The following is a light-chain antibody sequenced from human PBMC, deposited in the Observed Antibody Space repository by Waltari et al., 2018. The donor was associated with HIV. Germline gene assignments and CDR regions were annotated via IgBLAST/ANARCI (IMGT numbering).Light chain of an antibody. CDR1: SSNIGAGYA. Sequence: QSVLTQPPSVPGAPGQRVPISCPGSSSNIGAGYAVPWYQQFPGPVPRLLIYDNTNRPSGVPDRFSASKSGTSASLAISGLQAEDEADYYCQSYDSSLKVIFGGGTKVTVL. CDR2: DNT. CDR3: QSYDSSLKVI. J-gene: IGLJ2*01. V-gene: IGLV1-40*01.